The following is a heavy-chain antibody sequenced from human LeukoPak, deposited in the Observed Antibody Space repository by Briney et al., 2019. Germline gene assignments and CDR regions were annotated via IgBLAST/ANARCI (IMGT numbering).Heavy chain of an antibody. CDR3: SRAAGTGSWLVDY. V-gene: IGHV3-48*02. CDR1: GFTFSSYT. Sequence: PGGSLRLSCAASGFTFSSYTMNSLRQSPGKGLEWVSFISTSAGTIYYADSVKGRFTISRDNAMNSLSLQMNGLRDEDTAVYYCSRAAGTGSWLVDYWGQGTLVTVSS. D-gene: IGHD6-13*01. J-gene: IGHJ4*02. CDR2: ISTSAGTI.